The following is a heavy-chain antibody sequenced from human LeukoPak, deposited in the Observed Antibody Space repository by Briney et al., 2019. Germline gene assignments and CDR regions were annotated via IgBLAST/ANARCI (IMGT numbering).Heavy chain of an antibody. CDR3: ARESPEAGTVFDY. Sequence: VASVKVSCKASGYTFTSHGISWVRQAPGQGLEWMGWINPNSGGTNYAQKFQGRVTMTRDTSISTAYMELSRLTSDDTAVFYCARESPEAGTVFDYWGQGTLVTVSS. J-gene: IGHJ4*02. D-gene: IGHD6-19*01. V-gene: IGHV1-2*02. CDR1: GYTFTSHG. CDR2: INPNSGGT.